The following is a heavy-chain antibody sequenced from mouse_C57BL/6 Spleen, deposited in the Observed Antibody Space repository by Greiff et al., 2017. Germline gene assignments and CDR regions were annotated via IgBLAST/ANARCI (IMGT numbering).Heavy chain of an antibody. CDR3: ARSYYYGSSPYYAMDY. Sequence: QVQLQQSGAELARPGASVKLSCKASGYTFTSYGISWVKQRTGQGLEWIGEIYPRSGNTYYNEKFKGKATLTADKSSSTAYMELRSLTSEDSAVYFCARSYYYGSSPYYAMDYWGQGTSVTVSS. CDR2: IYPRSGNT. D-gene: IGHD1-1*01. J-gene: IGHJ4*01. CDR1: GYTFTSYG. V-gene: IGHV1-81*01.